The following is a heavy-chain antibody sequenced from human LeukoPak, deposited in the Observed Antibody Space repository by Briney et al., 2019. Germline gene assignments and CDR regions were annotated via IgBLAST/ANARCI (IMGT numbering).Heavy chain of an antibody. CDR1: GFTFSSYA. CDR3: AKRTVRGVIIIPLDY. J-gene: IGHJ4*02. D-gene: IGHD3-10*01. Sequence: GGSLRLSCAASGFTFSSYAMSWVRQAPGKGLEWVSAISGSGGSTYYADSVKGRFTISRDNSKNTLYLQMNSLRAEDTAVYYCAKRTVRGVIIIPLDYWGQGTLVTVSS. V-gene: IGHV3-23*01. CDR2: ISGSGGST.